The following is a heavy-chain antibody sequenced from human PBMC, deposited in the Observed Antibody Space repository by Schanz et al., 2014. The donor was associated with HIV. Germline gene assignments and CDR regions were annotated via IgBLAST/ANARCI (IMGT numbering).Heavy chain of an antibody. CDR2: INPNSGGT. CDR3: TRSRYELHWLDL. Sequence: QVRLMQSGAEVKKPGASVKVSCEASRDTFTGYYVHWVRQAPGQGLEWMGWINPNSGGTKYAQKFQGRVTVTRDTSINTAFMELRRLTYDDTAVYYCTRSRYELHWLDLWGQGTLVTVSS. J-gene: IGHJ5*02. CDR1: RDTFTGYY. D-gene: IGHD5-12*01. V-gene: IGHV1-2*02.